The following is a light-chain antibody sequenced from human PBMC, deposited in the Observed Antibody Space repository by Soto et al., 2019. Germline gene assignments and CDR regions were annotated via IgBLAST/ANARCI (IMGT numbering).Light chain of an antibody. CDR1: TGAVTNNHY. V-gene: IGLV7-46*01. Sequence: QAVVTQEPSLTVFPGGTVTLTCGSSTGAVTNNHYPYWFQQTPGQAPRALIYDTTGKPSWTRARFSGSLLGGKPALILSGVQPEDEADYYCSFSYSGVLVFGGGTKLTVL. J-gene: IGLJ2*01. CDR3: SFSYSGVLV. CDR2: DTT.